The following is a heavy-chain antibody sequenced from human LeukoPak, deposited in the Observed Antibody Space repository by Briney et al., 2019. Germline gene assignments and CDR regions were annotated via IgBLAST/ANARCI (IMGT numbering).Heavy chain of an antibody. D-gene: IGHD5-12*01. J-gene: IGHJ6*02. CDR2: INHSGST. V-gene: IGHV4-34*01. CDR3: ARGPDSGYDYGGYYYYYGMDV. Sequence: SETLSLTCAVYGGSFSGYYWSWIRQPPGKGLEWIGEINHSGSTNYNPSLKSRVTISVDTSKNRFSLKLSSVTAADTAVYYCARGPDSGYDYGGYYYYYGMDVWGQGTTVTVSS. CDR1: GGSFSGYY.